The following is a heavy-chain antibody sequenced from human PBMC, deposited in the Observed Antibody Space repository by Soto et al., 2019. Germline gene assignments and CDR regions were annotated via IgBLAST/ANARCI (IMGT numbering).Heavy chain of an antibody. CDR2: INAGNGNT. CDR1: GYTFTSYA. Sequence: ASVKVSCKASGYTFTSYAMHWVRQAPGQRLEWMGWINAGNGNTKYSQKFQGRVTITRDTSASTAYMELSSLRSEDTAVYYCARSPPTMFLGWLFYYWGQGTLVTVSS. V-gene: IGHV1-3*01. J-gene: IGHJ4*02. CDR3: ARSPPTMFLGWLFYY. D-gene: IGHD3-3*01.